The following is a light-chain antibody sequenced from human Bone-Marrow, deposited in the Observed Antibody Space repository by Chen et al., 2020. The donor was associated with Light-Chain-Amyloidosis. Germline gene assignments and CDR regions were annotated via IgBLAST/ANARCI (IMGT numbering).Light chain of an antibody. CDR3: QSADSSGTYEVI. CDR1: DLPTKY. J-gene: IGLJ2*01. V-gene: IGLV3-25*03. Sequence: SYELTQPPSVSVSPGQTARITCSGDDLPTKYAYWYQQKPGQAPVLVIHRDTERPSGISERFSGSSSGTTATLTSSGVRAEDEGDYHCQSADSSGTYEVIFGGGTKLTVL. CDR2: RDT.